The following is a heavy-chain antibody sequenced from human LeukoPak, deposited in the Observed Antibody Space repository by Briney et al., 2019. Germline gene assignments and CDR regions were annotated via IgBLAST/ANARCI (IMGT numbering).Heavy chain of an antibody. CDR3: AIYGSGNYFDY. D-gene: IGHD3-10*01. J-gene: IGHJ4*02. V-gene: IGHV3-23*01. Sequence: GGSLRPSCAASGFTFSSYAMSWVRQAPGKGLEWVSAISGSGGSTYYADSVKGRFTISRDNSKNTLYLQMNSLRAEDTAVYYCAIYGSGNYFDYWGQGTLVTVSS. CDR1: GFTFSSYA. CDR2: ISGSGGST.